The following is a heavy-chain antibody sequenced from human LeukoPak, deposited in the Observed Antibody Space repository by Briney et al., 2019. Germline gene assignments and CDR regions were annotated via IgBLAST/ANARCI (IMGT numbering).Heavy chain of an antibody. CDR3: ARSGTRLTPYVEGADY. Sequence: PGGSLRLSCAASALTFSDYYMNWIRQAPGKGLEWVSYISTSATAIYYADSVKGRFTVSRDNAKNSLYLQMNSLRAEDTALYYCARSGTRLTPYVEGADYWGQGTLVSVSS. J-gene: IGHJ4*02. V-gene: IGHV3-11*01. CDR1: ALTFSDYY. CDR2: ISTSATAI. D-gene: IGHD4-17*01.